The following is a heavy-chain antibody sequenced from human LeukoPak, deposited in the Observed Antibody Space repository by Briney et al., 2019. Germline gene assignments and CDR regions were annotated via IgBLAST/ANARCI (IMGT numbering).Heavy chain of an antibody. CDR2: MYYSGST. CDR3: ARPYYYDSKIDP. D-gene: IGHD3-22*01. V-gene: IGHV4-30-4*01. CDR1: GGSISSGDYY. J-gene: IGHJ5*02. Sequence: SQTLSLTCTVSGGSISSGDYYWSWIRQPPGKGLEWIAYMYYSGSTYYNPSLKSRVTMSADTSKNQFSLKLSSVTAADTAVYYCARPYYYDSKIDPWGQGTLVTVSS.